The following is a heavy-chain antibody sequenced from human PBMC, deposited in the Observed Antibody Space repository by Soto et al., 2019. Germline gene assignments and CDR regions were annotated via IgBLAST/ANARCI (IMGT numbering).Heavy chain of an antibody. CDR1: GYTFTCYD. J-gene: IGHJ4*02. V-gene: IGHV1-8*01. Sequence: ASVKASCKASGYTFTCYDINWVRQATGQGLEWMGWMNPNSGNTGYAQKFQGRVTMTRNISISTAYMELSSLRSEDTAVYYCARGLSKLRYFDWLLYAPYYFDYWGQGTLVTVSS. D-gene: IGHD3-9*01. CDR2: MNPNSGNT. CDR3: ARGLSKLRYFDWLLYAPYYFDY.